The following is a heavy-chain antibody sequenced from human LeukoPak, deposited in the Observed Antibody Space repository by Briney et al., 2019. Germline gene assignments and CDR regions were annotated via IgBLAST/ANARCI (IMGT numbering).Heavy chain of an antibody. J-gene: IGHJ4*02. V-gene: IGHV4-39*07. CDR2: IYYSGST. Sequence: PSETLSLTCTVSGGSISSSSYYWGWIRQPPGKGLEWIGSIYYSGSTYYNPSLKSRVTISVDTSKNQFSLKLSSVTAADTAVYYCARRGSSRGMGDDLDYYDSSGCFDYWGQGTLVTVSS. CDR1: GGSISSSSYY. D-gene: IGHD3-22*01. CDR3: ARRGSSRGMGDDLDYYDSSGCFDY.